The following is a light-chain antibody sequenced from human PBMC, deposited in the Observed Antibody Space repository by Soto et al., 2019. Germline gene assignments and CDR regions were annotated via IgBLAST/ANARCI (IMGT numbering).Light chain of an antibody. V-gene: IGLV1-40*01. J-gene: IGLJ3*02. CDR2: GNR. Sequence: QSVLTQPPSVSGAPGQRVTISCTGNSSNLGAGYDVHWYQQLPGAAPKLVIFGNRNRPSGIPERFSGSKSGTSASLAITGLQAEDEADYYCCSYAGSSTWVFGGGTKLTVL. CDR3: CSYAGSSTWV. CDR1: SSNLGAGYD.